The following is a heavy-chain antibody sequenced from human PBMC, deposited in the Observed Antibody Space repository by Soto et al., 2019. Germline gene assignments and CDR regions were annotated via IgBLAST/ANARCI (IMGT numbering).Heavy chain of an antibody. CDR1: GFTFSAYW. V-gene: IGHV3-7*05. CDR2: IKQDGSEK. Sequence: VHLVESGGDLVQPGGSLRLSCAASGFTFSAYWMQWVRQAPGKGLEWVAIIKQDGSEKYYVDSVTGRFTISRDNAKNSLYLQMSSLSAEDTAVYYCVGSRGWLFDYWGQGTLVTVSS. CDR3: VGSRGWLFDY. J-gene: IGHJ4*02. D-gene: IGHD6-19*01.